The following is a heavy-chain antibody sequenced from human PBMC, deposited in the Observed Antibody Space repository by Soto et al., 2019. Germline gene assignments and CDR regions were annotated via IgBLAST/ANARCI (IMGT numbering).Heavy chain of an antibody. V-gene: IGHV1-3*01. Sequence: QVQLVQSGAEVKKPGASVTLSCKASGYSFTTYDMHWVRQAPGQRLEWMGWINAGNGNTKYSQKFQGRVTITRDTSASTAYMELSSLRSEDTAVYYCARVTMVRGVIILPDYWGQGTLVTVSS. J-gene: IGHJ4*02. D-gene: IGHD3-10*01. CDR3: ARVTMVRGVIILPDY. CDR2: INAGNGNT. CDR1: GYSFTTYD.